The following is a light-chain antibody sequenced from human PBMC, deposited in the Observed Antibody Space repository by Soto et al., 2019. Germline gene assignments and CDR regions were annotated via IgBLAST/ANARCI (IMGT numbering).Light chain of an antibody. Sequence: DIQMTQSPSALSATVGDRVTITFRASQSISSYLNWYQQKPGKAPKLLIYAASSLQSGVPSRFSGSGSATDFTLTISSLQHEDFATYYCQQSYSTPCTFGPGTKVDIK. CDR2: AAS. CDR3: QQSYSTPCT. V-gene: IGKV1-39*01. J-gene: IGKJ3*01. CDR1: QSISSY.